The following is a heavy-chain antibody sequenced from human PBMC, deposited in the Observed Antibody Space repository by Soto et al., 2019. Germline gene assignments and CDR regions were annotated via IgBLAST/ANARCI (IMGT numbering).Heavy chain of an antibody. Sequence: ASVKVSCKASGYTFTSYGISWVRQAPGQGLEWMGWISAYNGNTNYAQKLQGRVTMTTDTSTSTAYMELRSLRSDDTAVYYCARDRYYDFWSGYWREEGYFDYWGQGTLVTVSS. CDR3: ARDRYYDFWSGYWREEGYFDY. V-gene: IGHV1-18*01. CDR2: ISAYNGNT. D-gene: IGHD3-3*01. CDR1: GYTFTSYG. J-gene: IGHJ4*02.